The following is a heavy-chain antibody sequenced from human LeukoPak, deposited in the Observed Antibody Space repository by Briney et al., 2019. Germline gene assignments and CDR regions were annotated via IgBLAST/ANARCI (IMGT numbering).Heavy chain of an antibody. V-gene: IGHV1-8*01. J-gene: IGHJ5*02. CDR1: GYTFTSYD. CDR2: MNPNSGNT. CDR3: ARSPGILTGYYLGGVIDP. D-gene: IGHD3-9*01. Sequence: ASVKVSCKASGYTFTSYDINWVRQATGQGLEWMEWMNPNSGNTGYAQKFQGRVTMTRNTSISTAYMELSSLRSEDTAVYYCARSPGILTGYYLGGVIDPWGQGTLVTVSS.